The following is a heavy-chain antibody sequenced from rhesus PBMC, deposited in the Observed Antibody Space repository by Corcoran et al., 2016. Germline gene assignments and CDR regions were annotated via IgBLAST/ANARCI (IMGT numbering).Heavy chain of an antibody. Sequence: EVQLVQSGAEVKKPGASVNISCKASGYTFTDYYLHWVRQAPGKGLEWMGSVDPEDGEAIHAQKFQDRVTITADTSTDTAYMELSSLRSEDTAVYYCATEESWNNVFDYWGQGVLVTVSS. V-gene: IGHV1-111*02. CDR1: GYTFTDYY. D-gene: IGHD1-20*01. CDR2: VDPEDGEA. CDR3: ATEESWNNVFDY. J-gene: IGHJ4*01.